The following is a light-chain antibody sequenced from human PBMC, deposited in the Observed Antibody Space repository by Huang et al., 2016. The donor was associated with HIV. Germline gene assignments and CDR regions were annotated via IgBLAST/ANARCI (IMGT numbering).Light chain of an antibody. CDR1: QTVNSN. CDR2: GAS. CDR3: QQYNNWLA. J-gene: IGKJ1*01. V-gene: IGKV3-15*01. Sequence: EIVMTQSPATLSVSPGERATLSCRASQTVNSNLAWYQHKPGQAPRLLIYGASTRATGVPARFSGSGSGTKFTLTISSLLSEDFAVYYCQQYNNWLAFGQGTKVEIK.